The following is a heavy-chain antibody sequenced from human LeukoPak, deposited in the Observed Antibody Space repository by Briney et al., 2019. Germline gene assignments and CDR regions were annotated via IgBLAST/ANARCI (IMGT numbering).Heavy chain of an antibody. CDR2: TYPGDSDT. J-gene: IGHJ5*02. D-gene: IGHD3-10*01. CDR3: ARRHIVVRGVIRGEWFDP. V-gene: IGHV5-51*01. Sequence: GESLKISCKGSGYSFTSYWIGWVRQMPGKGLGWMGITYPGDSDTRYSPSFQGQVTISADKSISTAYLQWSSLKASDTAMYYCARRHIVVRGVIRGEWFDPWGQGTLVTVSS. CDR1: GYSFTSYW.